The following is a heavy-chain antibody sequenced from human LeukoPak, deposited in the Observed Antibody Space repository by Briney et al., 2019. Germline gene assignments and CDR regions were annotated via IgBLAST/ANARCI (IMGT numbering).Heavy chain of an antibody. J-gene: IGHJ6*03. CDR3: ARVSYGSGSYSDYYYYMDV. CDR2: IIPIFGTA. D-gene: IGHD3-10*01. CDR1: GGTFSSYA. V-gene: IGHV1-69*01. Sequence: SVTVSCKASGGTFSSYAISWVRQAPGQGLEWMGGIIPIFGTANYAQKFQGRVTITADESTSTAYMELSSLRSEDTAVYYCARVSYGSGSYSDYYYYMDVWGKGTTVTISS.